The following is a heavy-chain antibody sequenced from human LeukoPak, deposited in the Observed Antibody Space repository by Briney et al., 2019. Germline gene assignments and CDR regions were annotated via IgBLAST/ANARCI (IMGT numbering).Heavy chain of an antibody. J-gene: IGHJ4*02. Sequence: GESLKISCKVSGYSFTTYWIGWVRQLPGKGLECMGIIYPGDSDTRYSPSFQGQVTISADKSINTAYLQWSSLKASDTAMYYSARPPNWDYGGVPTTSDCWGQGTLVTVSS. V-gene: IGHV5-51*01. D-gene: IGHD4/OR15-4a*01. CDR1: GYSFTTYW. CDR3: ARPPNWDYGGVPTTSDC. CDR2: IYPGDSDT.